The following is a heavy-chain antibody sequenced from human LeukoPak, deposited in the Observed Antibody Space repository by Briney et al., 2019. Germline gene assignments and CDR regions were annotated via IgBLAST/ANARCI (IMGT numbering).Heavy chain of an antibody. CDR1: GFTFSGSA. D-gene: IGHD3-3*01. CDR2: IRSKANSYAT. J-gene: IGHJ4*02. V-gene: IGHV3-73*01. CDR3: TRPYLSYDFWSGYYSGADY. Sequence: PGGSLRLSCAASGFTFSGSAMHWVRQASGKGLEWVGRIRSKANSYATAYAASVKGRFTISRDDSKNTAYLQMNSLKTEDTAVYYCTRPYLSYDFWSGYYSGADYWGQGTLVTVSS.